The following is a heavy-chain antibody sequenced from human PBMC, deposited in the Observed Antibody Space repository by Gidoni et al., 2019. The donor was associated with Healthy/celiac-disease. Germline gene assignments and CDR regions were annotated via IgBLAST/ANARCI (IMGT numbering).Heavy chain of an antibody. D-gene: IGHD5-18*01. CDR2: SSGSGGST. J-gene: IGHJ4*02. V-gene: IGHV3-23*04. CDR1: GFTFSRYA. Sequence: EVQLVASGGGLVQPGGSLRLSCAASGFTFSRYAMSWVRQAPGKGLEWVSASSGSGGSTYYADSVKGRFTISRDNSKNTLYLQMNSLRAEDTAVYYCAMGGYSYGYYFDYWGQGTLVTVSS. CDR3: AMGGYSYGYYFDY.